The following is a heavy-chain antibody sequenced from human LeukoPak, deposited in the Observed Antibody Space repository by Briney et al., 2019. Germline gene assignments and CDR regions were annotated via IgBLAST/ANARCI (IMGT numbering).Heavy chain of an antibody. V-gene: IGHV4-38-2*02. Sequence: SETLSLTCTVSGYSISSGYYWGWIRQPPGKGLEWIGSIYHSGSTYYNPSLKSRVTISVDTSKNQFSLKLSSVTAADTAVYYCARAPMVGGWLGSFDYWGQGTLVTVSS. J-gene: IGHJ4*02. D-gene: IGHD6-19*01. CDR1: GYSISSGYY. CDR2: IYHSGST. CDR3: ARAPMVGGWLGSFDY.